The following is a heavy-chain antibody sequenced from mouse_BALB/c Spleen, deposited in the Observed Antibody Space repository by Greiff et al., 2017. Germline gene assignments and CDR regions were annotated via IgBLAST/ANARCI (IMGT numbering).Heavy chain of an antibody. CDR1: GYTFTSYW. D-gene: IGHD1-2*01. V-gene: IGHV1S81*02. J-gene: IGHJ3*01. CDR3: AREGPTAWFAY. CDR2: INPSNGRT. Sequence: VQLQQPGAELVKPGASVKLSCKASGYTFTSYWMHWVKQRPGQGLEWIGEINPSNGRTNYNEKFKSKATLTVDKSSSTAYMQLSSLTSEDSAVYYCAREGPTAWFAYWGQGTLVTVSA.